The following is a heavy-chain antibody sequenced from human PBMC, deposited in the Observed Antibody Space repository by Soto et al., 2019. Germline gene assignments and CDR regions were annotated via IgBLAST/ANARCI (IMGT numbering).Heavy chain of an antibody. CDR1: GFTFSSYA. V-gene: IGHV3-23*01. J-gene: IGHJ4*02. D-gene: IGHD3-16*02. CDR3: AKVPGYDYVWGSYRYYYFDY. CDR2: ISGSGGST. Sequence: GGSLRLSCAASGFTFSSYAMSWVRQAPGKGLEWVSAISGSGGSTYYADSVKGRFTISRDNSKNTLYLQMNSLRAEDTAVYYCAKVPGYDYVWGSYRYYYFDYWGQGTLVTVSS.